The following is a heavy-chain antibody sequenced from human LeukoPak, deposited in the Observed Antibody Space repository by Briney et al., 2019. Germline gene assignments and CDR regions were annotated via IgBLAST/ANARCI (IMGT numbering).Heavy chain of an antibody. Sequence: SETLSLTCTVSGGSISSYYWSWIRQPPGPGLEWIGYIYYSGSTNYNPSLKSRVTISVDTSKNQFSLKLSSVTAADTAVYYCAALRGAYYYYGMDVWGKGTTVTVSS. CDR1: GGSISSYY. CDR3: AALRGAYYYYGMDV. D-gene: IGHD3-10*01. V-gene: IGHV4-59*01. J-gene: IGHJ6*04. CDR2: IYYSGST.